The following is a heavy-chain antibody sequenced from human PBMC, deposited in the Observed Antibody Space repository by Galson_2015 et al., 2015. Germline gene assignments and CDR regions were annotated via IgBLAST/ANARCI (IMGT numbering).Heavy chain of an antibody. D-gene: IGHD3-16*01. CDR1: GFTFSSYA. Sequence: LRLSCAASGFTFSSYAMHWVRQAPGKGLEWVAVISYDGSNKYYADSVKGRFTISRDNSKNTLYLQMNSLRAEDTAVYYCARVPQGANFDYWGQGTLVTVSS. J-gene: IGHJ4*02. CDR3: ARVPQGANFDY. CDR2: ISYDGSNK. V-gene: IGHV3-30-3*01.